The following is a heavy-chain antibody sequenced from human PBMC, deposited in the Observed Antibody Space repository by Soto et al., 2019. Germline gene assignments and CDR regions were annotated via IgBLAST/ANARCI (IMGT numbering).Heavy chain of an antibody. Sequence: GESLKISCKGSGYSFTSYWISWVRQMPGKGLEWMGRIDPSDSYTNYSPSFQGHVTISADKSISTAYLQWSSLKASDTAMYYCARPGTTLSDYYGMDVWGQGTTVTVYS. D-gene: IGHD1-7*01. CDR3: ARPGTTLSDYYGMDV. CDR1: GYSFTSYW. J-gene: IGHJ6*02. CDR2: IDPSDSYT. V-gene: IGHV5-10-1*01.